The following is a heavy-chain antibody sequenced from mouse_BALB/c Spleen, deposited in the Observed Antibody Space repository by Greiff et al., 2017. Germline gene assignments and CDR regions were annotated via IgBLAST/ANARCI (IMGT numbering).Heavy chain of an antibody. CDR1: GYSFTGYY. CDR3: ARGGYYRYDAHYAMDY. D-gene: IGHD2-14*01. CDR2: ISCYNGAT. V-gene: IGHV1S34*01. Sequence: LVKTGASVKISCKASGYSFTGYYMHWVKQSHGKSLEWIGYISCYNGATSYNQKFKGKATFTVDTSSSTAYMQFNSLTSEDSAVYYCARGGYYRYDAHYAMDYWGQGTSVTVSS. J-gene: IGHJ4*01.